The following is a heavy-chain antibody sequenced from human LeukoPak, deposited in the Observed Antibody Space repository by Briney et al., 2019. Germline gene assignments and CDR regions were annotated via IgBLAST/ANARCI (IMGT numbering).Heavy chain of an antibody. Sequence: GGSLRVSCAASGYTFTNYAMSWVRQAPGKGLEWVSAISGSDAGTYYANTVKGRVTISRDNSKNTMYLQMNSLRAEDTAVYYCAKAPLGRCTGVICYYFDYWGQGTLVTVSS. D-gene: IGHD2-15*01. CDR1: GYTFTNYA. CDR3: AKAPLGRCTGVICYYFDY. CDR2: ISGSDAGT. V-gene: IGHV3-23*01. J-gene: IGHJ4*02.